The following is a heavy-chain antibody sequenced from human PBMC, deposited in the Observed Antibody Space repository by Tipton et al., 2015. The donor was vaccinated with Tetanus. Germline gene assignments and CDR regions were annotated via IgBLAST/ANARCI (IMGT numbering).Heavy chain of an antibody. Sequence: TLSLTCTVSGGSMSNNYWSWIRQPPGKGLEWIAYIYYSGRTNYNPSLKSRVTILVDTSKSQFSLQLTSVTAADTAVYYCARTTRRWLHPDNWGQGTLVTVSS. CDR2: IYYSGRT. CDR1: GGSMSNNY. CDR3: ARTTRRWLHPDN. J-gene: IGHJ4*02. V-gene: IGHV4-59*01. D-gene: IGHD5-24*01.